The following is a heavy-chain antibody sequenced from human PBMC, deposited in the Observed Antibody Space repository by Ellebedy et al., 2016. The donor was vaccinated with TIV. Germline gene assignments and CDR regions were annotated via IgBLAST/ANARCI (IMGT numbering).Heavy chain of an antibody. CDR3: ARDQGGSHDN. D-gene: IGHD3-16*01. J-gene: IGHJ4*02. CDR2: ISDDGNNK. V-gene: IGHV3-30*09. Sequence: GESLKISCAASGFTFSSYAIHWVRQPPGTGLEWVAVISDDGNNKYYGDSVKGRVAASRDNSKNTLYLQMSSLRTEDKAVYYCARDQGGSHDNWGQGALVTASS. CDR1: GFTFSSYA.